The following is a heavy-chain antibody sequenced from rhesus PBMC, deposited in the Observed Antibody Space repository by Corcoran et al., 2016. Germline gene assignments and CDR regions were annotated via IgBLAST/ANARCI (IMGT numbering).Heavy chain of an antibody. V-gene: IGHV5S1*01. CDR1: GYSFTSSW. CDR3: AKDRTSLTNRFDV. Sequence: EVQLVQSGAEVKRPGEALRISCKTSGYSFTSSWISWVPPMPGQGLEWRRSIYPGHSGTRYNPSFQGHGPISADKSLSPTYLQWSSLKASDTATYYCAKDRTSLTNRFDVWGPGVLVTVSS. J-gene: IGHJ5-1*01. CDR2: IYPGHSGT. D-gene: IGHD4-11*01.